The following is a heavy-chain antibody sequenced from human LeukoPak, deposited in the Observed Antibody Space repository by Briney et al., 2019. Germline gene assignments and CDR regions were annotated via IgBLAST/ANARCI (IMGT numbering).Heavy chain of an antibody. CDR1: GFTFSSYE. D-gene: IGHD3-22*01. Sequence: GGSLRLSCAASGFTFSSYEMNWVRQAPGKGLQWVSYISSRGSTIYYADAVKGRFTISRDNAKNSLYLQMNSLRAEDTAVYYCERKKFGYYDRGDDAFDIWGQGTMVTVSS. J-gene: IGHJ3*02. CDR3: ERKKFGYYDRGDDAFDI. CDR2: ISSRGSTI. V-gene: IGHV3-48*03.